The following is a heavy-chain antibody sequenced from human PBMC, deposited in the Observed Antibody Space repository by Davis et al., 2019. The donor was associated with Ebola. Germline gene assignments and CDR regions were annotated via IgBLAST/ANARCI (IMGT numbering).Heavy chain of an antibody. J-gene: IGHJ4*02. CDR2: INAGNGNR. D-gene: IGHD1/OR15-1a*01. CDR3: VTENWYRFES. Sequence: ASVKVSCKASGYAFTDYGVTWVRQAPGQRLEWLGWINAGNGNRKYSQKYQARVTITRDTSANTVYMELSSLRTEDTAVYYCVTENWYRFESWGQGTLVTVSS. V-gene: IGHV1/OR15-3*02. CDR1: GYAFTDYG.